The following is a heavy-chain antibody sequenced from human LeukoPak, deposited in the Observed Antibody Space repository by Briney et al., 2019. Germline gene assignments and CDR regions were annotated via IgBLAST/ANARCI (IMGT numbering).Heavy chain of an antibody. CDR1: GYSFSIYG. Sequence: ASVQVSCKASGYSFSIYGITWARQAPGQGLKYLGWISASDGTTNYAQKVQDRVTMTTDTSTSTAYLELRSLRSEDTAVYYCARCGAAVTTHFSHWGQGTLVTVSS. J-gene: IGHJ4*02. CDR3: ARCGAAVTTHFSH. D-gene: IGHD4-17*01. CDR2: ISASDGTT. V-gene: IGHV1-18*01.